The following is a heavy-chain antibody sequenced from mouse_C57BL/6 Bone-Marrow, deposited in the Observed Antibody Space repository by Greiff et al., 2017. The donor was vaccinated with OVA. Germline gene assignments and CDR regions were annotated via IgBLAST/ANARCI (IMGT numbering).Heavy chain of an antibody. CDR1: GLNIKDDY. V-gene: IGHV14-4*01. J-gene: IGHJ3*01. D-gene: IGHD2-4*01. Sequence: SGAELVRPGASVKLSCTASGLNIKDDYRNWVKQRHEQGLEWIGRIDPENGDTEYASKVQGKATITADTSTKTAYLQLSSLTSADTAVYYCTTDYCDYEGCAYWGQGTLVTGSA. CDR2: IDPENGDT. CDR3: TTDYCDYEGCAY.